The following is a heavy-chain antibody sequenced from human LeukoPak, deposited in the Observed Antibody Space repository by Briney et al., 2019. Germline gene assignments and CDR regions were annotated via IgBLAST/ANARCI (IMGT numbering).Heavy chain of an antibody. V-gene: IGHV3-43D*03. J-gene: IGHJ4*02. CDR2: IGWDGGST. D-gene: IGHD6-19*01. CDR1: GFTFDDYA. CDR3: AKDMGSMAVAGTVDY. Sequence: GGSLRLSCAASGFTFDDYAMTWVRQAPGEGLEWVSVIGWDGGSTYYADSVKGRFTISRDNSKNSLYLQMNSLRAEDTALYFCAKDMGSMAVAGTVDYWGQGTLVTVSS.